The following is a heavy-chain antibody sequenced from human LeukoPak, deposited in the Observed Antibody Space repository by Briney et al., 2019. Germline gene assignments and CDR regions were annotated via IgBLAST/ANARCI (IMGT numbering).Heavy chain of an antibody. CDR3: AKAPYYYDSSGLDY. CDR2: IYQDGSEK. CDR1: GFTFSNSW. D-gene: IGHD3-22*01. V-gene: IGHV3-7*03. J-gene: IGHJ4*02. Sequence: GGSLRLSCIASGFTFSNSWMTWVRQAPGKGLEWVANIYQDGSEKNYVDSVKGRFTISRDNSKTTLYLRMNSLRADDTAVYYCAKAPYYYDSSGLDYWGQGTLVTVSS.